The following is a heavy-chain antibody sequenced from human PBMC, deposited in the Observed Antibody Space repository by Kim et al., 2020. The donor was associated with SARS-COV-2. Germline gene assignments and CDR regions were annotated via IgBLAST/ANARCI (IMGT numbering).Heavy chain of an antibody. CDR3: ARVIGYDILTGYSRGEYFQH. CDR1: GGTFSSYA. Sequence: SVKVSCKASGGTFSSYAISWVRQAPGQWLEWMGGIIPIFGTANYAQKFQGRVTITADESTSTAYMELSSLRSEDTAVYYCARVIGYDILTGYSRGEYFQHWGQGTLVTVSS. CDR2: IIPIFGTA. V-gene: IGHV1-69*13. D-gene: IGHD3-9*01. J-gene: IGHJ1*01.